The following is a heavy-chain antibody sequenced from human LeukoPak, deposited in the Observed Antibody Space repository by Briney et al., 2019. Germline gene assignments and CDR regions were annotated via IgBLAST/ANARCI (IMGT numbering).Heavy chain of an antibody. CDR1: GGSFSGCY. V-gene: IGHV4-34*01. J-gene: IGHJ3*02. Sequence: KTSETLSLTCAVYGGSFSGCYWSWIRQPPGKGLEWIGEINHSGSTNYNPSLKSRVTISVDTSKNQFSLKLSSVTAADTAVYYCARDQLWFGELNAFDIWGQGTMVTVSS. D-gene: IGHD3-10*01. CDR3: ARDQLWFGELNAFDI. CDR2: INHSGST.